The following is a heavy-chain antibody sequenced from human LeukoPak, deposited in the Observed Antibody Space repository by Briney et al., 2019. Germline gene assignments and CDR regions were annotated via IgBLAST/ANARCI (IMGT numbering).Heavy chain of an antibody. CDR3: ARALSRQTSDFDY. Sequence: KPGGSLRLSCAASGFTFSDYYMSWIRQAPGKGLEWVSYISSSGSTIYYADSVKGRFTISRDNAKNSLYLQMNSLRAEDTAVYYCARALSRQTSDFDYWGQGTLVTVSS. J-gene: IGHJ4*02. D-gene: IGHD3-10*01. CDR1: GFTFSDYY. CDR2: ISSSGSTI. V-gene: IGHV3-11*04.